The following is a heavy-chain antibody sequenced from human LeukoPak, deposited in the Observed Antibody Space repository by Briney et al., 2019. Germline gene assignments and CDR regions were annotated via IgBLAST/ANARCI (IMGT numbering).Heavy chain of an antibody. CDR1: GFTFSSYW. CDR2: INQDGREK. CDR3: ARGSPAARSSFDY. D-gene: IGHD2-2*01. Sequence: PGGSLRLSCAASGFTFSSYWMSWVRQAPGKGLEWVANINQDGREKFYVDSVKGRFTISRDNAKNSLYLQMNSLRAEDTAVYYCARGSPAARSSFDYWGQGTLVTVSS. J-gene: IGHJ4*02. V-gene: IGHV3-7*01.